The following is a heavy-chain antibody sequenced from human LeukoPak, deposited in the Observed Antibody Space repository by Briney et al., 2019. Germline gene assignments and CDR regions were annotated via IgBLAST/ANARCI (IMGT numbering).Heavy chain of an antibody. Sequence: ETLSLTCAVSGGSISSSNWWSWVRQAPGKGLEWVSYISSSSSTIYYADSVKGRFTISRDNAKNSLYLQMNSLRAEDTAVYYCAKRPSSHDAFDIWGQGTMVTVSS. CDR3: AKRPSSHDAFDI. CDR2: ISSSSSTI. J-gene: IGHJ3*02. CDR1: GGSISSSN. V-gene: IGHV3-48*04.